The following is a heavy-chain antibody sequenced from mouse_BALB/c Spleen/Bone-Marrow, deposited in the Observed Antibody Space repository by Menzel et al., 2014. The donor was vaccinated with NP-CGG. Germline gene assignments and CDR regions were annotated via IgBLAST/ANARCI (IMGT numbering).Heavy chain of an antibody. CDR1: GFNIKDTY. D-gene: IGHD4-1*01. Sequence: EVNLVESGAELVKPGASVKLSCTASGFNIKDTYVHWVKQRPEQGLEWIGRIDPANGNTKYDPKFQGKATITADTSSNTAYLQLSSLTSEDTAVYYCARWEYDAKDYWGQGTSVTVSS. V-gene: IGHV14-3*02. J-gene: IGHJ4*01. CDR2: IDPANGNT. CDR3: ARWEYDAKDY.